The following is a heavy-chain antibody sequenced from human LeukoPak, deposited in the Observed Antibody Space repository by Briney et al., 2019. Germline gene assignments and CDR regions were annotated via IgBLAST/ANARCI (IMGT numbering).Heavy chain of an antibody. Sequence: PSETLSLTCTVSGASISSYYWSWIRQPPGKGLEWIGYIYYSGSTNYNPSLKSRVTISVDTSKNQFSLKLSSVTAADTAVYYCARAEVTIYSHWYFDLWGRGTLVTVSS. J-gene: IGHJ2*01. CDR3: ARAEVTIYSHWYFDL. CDR2: IYYSGST. D-gene: IGHD4-17*01. V-gene: IGHV4-59*01. CDR1: GASISSYY.